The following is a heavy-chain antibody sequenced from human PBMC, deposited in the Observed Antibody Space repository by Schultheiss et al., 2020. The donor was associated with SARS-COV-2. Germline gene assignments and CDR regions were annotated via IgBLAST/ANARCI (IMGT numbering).Heavy chain of an antibody. CDR2: IYTSGST. V-gene: IGHV4-59*10. D-gene: IGHD6-13*01. Sequence: SETLSLTCAVYGGSISSYYWSWIRQPAGKGLEWIGRIYTSGSTNYNPSLKSRVTMSVDTSKNQFSLKLSSVTAADTAVYYCARVGLKQQLSYWGQGTLVTVSS. J-gene: IGHJ4*02. CDR3: ARVGLKQQLSY. CDR1: GGSISSYY.